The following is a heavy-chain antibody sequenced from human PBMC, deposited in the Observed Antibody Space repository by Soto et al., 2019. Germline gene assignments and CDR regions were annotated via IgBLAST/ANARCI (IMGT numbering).Heavy chain of an antibody. D-gene: IGHD6-13*01. Sequence: GGSLRLSCAASGFSFSSYAMHWVRQAPGKGLEWVAVISYDGNNKYYADSVKGRITISRDSSKNMVYLQMNSLRPEDTAVYYCAGAPPRGIAAPGTWGSGMDVWGQGTTVTVS. CDR3: AGAPPRGIAAPGTWGSGMDV. CDR1: GFSFSSYA. J-gene: IGHJ6*02. V-gene: IGHV3-30-3*01. CDR2: ISYDGNNK.